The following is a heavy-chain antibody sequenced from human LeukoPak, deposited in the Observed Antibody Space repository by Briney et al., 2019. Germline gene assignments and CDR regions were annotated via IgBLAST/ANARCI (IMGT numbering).Heavy chain of an antibody. CDR1: GGSISSSSYY. V-gene: IGHV4-39*01. CDR3: ARGAYSRMAYNWFDP. CDR2: IYYSGST. J-gene: IGHJ5*02. D-gene: IGHD6-13*01. Sequence: SETLSLTCTVSGGSISSSSYYWGWIRQPPGRGVEWLGSIYYSGSTYYNPSLKSRVTISVDTSKNPFSLKLSSVTAADTAVYYCARGAYSRMAYNWFDPWGQGTLVTVSS.